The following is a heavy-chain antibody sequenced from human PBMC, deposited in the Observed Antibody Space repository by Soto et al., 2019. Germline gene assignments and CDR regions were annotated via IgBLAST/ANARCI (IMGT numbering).Heavy chain of an antibody. D-gene: IGHD5-18*01. CDR1: GGTFSSYA. CDR2: IIPIFGTA. Sequence: QVQLVQSGAEVKKPGSSVKVSCKASGGTFSSYAISWVRQAPGQGLEWMGGIIPIFGTANYAQKFQGRVTITADESTSTAYMELSSLRSEDTAVYYCARDAGYSPPPSYYGMDVWGQGTTVTVSS. J-gene: IGHJ6*02. V-gene: IGHV1-69*01. CDR3: ARDAGYSPPPSYYGMDV.